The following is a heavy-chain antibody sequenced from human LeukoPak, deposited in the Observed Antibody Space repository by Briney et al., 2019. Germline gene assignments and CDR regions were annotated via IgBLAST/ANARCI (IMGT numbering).Heavy chain of an antibody. J-gene: IGHJ4*02. D-gene: IGHD3-9*01. V-gene: IGHV4-4*07. Sequence: SETLSLTCTVSGGSISSYYWSWIRQPAGKGLEWIGRIYTSGSTNYNPSLKSRVTISVDTSKNQFSLKLSSVTAADTAVYYCARGLRYFDWLDYFDYWGQGTLVTVSS. CDR2: IYTSGST. CDR1: GGSISSYY. CDR3: ARGLRYFDWLDYFDY.